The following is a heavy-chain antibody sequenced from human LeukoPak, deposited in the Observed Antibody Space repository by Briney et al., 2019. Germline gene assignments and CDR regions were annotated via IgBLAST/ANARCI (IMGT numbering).Heavy chain of an antibody. J-gene: IGHJ6*02. Sequence: PSETLSLTCAVYGGSFSGYYWSWIRQPPGKGLEWIGEINHSGSTNYNPSLKSRVTISVDTSKNQFSLKLSSVTAADTAVYYCALGGTTYYYYGMDVWGQGTTVTVSS. CDR3: ALGGTTYYYYGMDV. CDR2: INHSGST. CDR1: GGSFSGYY. D-gene: IGHD6-19*01. V-gene: IGHV4-34*01.